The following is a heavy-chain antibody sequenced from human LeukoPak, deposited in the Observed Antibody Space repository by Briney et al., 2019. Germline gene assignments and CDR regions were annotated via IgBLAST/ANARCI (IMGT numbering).Heavy chain of an antibody. J-gene: IGHJ6*02. D-gene: IGHD5-24*01. V-gene: IGHV4-34*01. CDR1: GGSFSGYY. CDR2: INHSGST. CDR3: ARKRWLQYYYYGMDV. Sequence: SETLSLTCAVYGGSFSGYYWSWIRQPPGNGLEWIGEINHSGSTNYNPSLKSRVTISVDTSKNQFSLKLSSVTAADRAVYYCARKRWLQYYYYGMDVWGQGTTVTVSS.